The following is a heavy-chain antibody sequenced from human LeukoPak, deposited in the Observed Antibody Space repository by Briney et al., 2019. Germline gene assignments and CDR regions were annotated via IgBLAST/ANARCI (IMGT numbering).Heavy chain of an antibody. V-gene: IGHV4-34*01. CDR3: ARGVLGPYYFDL. Sequence: SETLSLTCAVYGGSFRGYYWSWIRQPPGKGLEWIGEILYTGATNYKPSLKSRVTISGDPSKNQVSLRVSSVTAADTAVYYCARGVLGPYYFDLWGRGTLVTVSS. D-gene: IGHD7-27*01. CDR1: GGSFRGYY. J-gene: IGHJ2*01. CDR2: ILYTGAT.